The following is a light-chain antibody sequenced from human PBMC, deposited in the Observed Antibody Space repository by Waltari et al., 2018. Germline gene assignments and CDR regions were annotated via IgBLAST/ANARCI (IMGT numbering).Light chain of an antibody. J-gene: IGKJ4*01. Sequence: DIQMTQSPSSLSASVGDRVTIPCRASQSVKNNLAWYQKAPGKAPKVLIHKASRLESGAPSRFSGSGYGTEFTLTISSLQPDDFATYYCQEYDSLPVTFGGGTKVEI. CDR1: QSVKNN. CDR3: QEYDSLPVT. CDR2: KAS. V-gene: IGKV1-5*03.